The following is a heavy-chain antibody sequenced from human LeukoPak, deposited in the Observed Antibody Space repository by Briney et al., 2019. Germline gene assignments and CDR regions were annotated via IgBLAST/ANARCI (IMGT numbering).Heavy chain of an antibody. Sequence: SETLSLTCTVSGGSISSYYWSWIRQPAGKGLEWIGRIYTSGSTNYNPSLKSRVTMSVDTSKNQFSLKLSSVTAADTAVYYCARDLLPDSKWPGYNWFDPWGQGTLVTVSS. V-gene: IGHV4-4*07. CDR1: GGSISSYY. CDR2: IYTSGST. J-gene: IGHJ5*02. CDR3: ARDLLPDSKWPGYNWFDP. D-gene: IGHD5-12*01.